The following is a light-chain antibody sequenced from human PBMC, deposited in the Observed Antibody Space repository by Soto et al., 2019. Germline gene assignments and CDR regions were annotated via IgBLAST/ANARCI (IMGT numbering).Light chain of an antibody. J-gene: IGKJ4*01. CDR1: LSLLFNASHY. V-gene: IGKV4-1*01. Sequence: DIMMTQSPEALTLSLGERATISCKSNLSLLFNASHYLSWYQQKSGRPPKLLLYCASKRETGIPDRFVGSGSGTSFTLTINPLQSEDVAAYYCQQYFTTPLTFGGGTKVDIK. CDR3: QQYFTTPLT. CDR2: CAS.